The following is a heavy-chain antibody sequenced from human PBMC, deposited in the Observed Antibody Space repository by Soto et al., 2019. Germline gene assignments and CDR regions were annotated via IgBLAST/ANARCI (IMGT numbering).Heavy chain of an antibody. CDR1: GGSISSYY. J-gene: IGHJ4*02. V-gene: IGHV4-59*08. Sequence: SETLSLTCTVSGGSISSYYWTWIRQPPGKGLEWIGYIYYSGSTNYNPSLKSRVTISVDTSKNQFSLKLSSVTAADTAVYYCATIAAADKYLNDYWGQGTLVTVSS. CDR3: ATIAAADKYLNDY. D-gene: IGHD6-13*01. CDR2: IYYSGST.